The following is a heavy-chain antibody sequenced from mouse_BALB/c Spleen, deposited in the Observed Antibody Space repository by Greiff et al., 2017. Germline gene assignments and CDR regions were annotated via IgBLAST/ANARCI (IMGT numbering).Heavy chain of an antibody. CDR1: GFTFSNYW. CDR2: IRLKSNNYAT. CDR3: TRPYYDGSFYWYFDV. V-gene: IGHV6-6*02. Sequence: EVKLQESGGGLVQPGGSMKLSCVASGFTFSNYWMNWVRQSPEKGLEWVAEIRLKSNNYATHYAESVKGRFTISRDDSKSSVYLQMNNLRAEDTGIYYCTRPYYDGSFYWYFDVWGAGTTVTVSS. D-gene: IGHD2-3*01. J-gene: IGHJ1*01.